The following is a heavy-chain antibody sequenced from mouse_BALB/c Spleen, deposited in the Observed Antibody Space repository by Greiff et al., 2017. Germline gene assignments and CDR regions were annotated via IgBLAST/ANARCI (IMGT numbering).Heavy chain of an antibody. CDR3: AYYGSSSWFAY. D-gene: IGHD1-1*01. V-gene: IGHV1S81*02. Sequence: VQLQQPGAELVKPGASVKLSCKASGYTFTSYWMHWVKQRPGQGLEWIGEINPSNGRTNYNEKFKSKATLTVDKSSSTAYMQLSSLTSEDSAVYYCAYYGSSSWFAYWGQGTLVTVSA. J-gene: IGHJ3*01. CDR1: GYTFTSYW. CDR2: INPSNGRT.